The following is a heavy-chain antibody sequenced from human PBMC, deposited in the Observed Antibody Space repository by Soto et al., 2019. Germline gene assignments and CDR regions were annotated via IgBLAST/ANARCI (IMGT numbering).Heavy chain of an antibody. V-gene: IGHV3-30*03. J-gene: IGHJ4*02. CDR2: ISYDGGTK. D-gene: IGHD5-18*01. CDR1: GFTFSDYD. CDR3: ARGQGTTMVFYFDY. Sequence: QVPLVESGGGVVQPGRSLRFSCAASGFTFSDYDMHWVRQAPGKGLEWVAVISYDGGTKYYADSVKGRFTISRDNFXNTLYLQLSSLRAEDTAMYYCARGQGTTMVFYFDYWGQGIVVTVSS.